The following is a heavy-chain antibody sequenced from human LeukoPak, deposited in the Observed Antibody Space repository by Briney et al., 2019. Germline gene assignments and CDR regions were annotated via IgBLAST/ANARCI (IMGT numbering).Heavy chain of an antibody. CDR2: IIPILGIA. J-gene: IGHJ5*01. Sequence: SVKVSCKASGGTFSSYAISWVRQAPGQGLEWMGRIIPILGIANYAQKFQGRVTITADKSTSTAYMELSSLRSEDTAVYYCATRLDRTNNWFDSWGQGTLVTVSS. V-gene: IGHV1-69*04. D-gene: IGHD6-19*01. CDR1: GGTFSSYA. CDR3: ATRLDRTNNWFDS.